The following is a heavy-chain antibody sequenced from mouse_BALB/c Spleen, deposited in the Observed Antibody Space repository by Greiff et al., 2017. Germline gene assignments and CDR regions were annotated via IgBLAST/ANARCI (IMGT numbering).Heavy chain of an antibody. CDR3: ARSPYDYEYYFDY. CDR1: GYSITSDYA. V-gene: IGHV3-2*02. D-gene: IGHD2-4*01. J-gene: IGHJ2*01. Sequence: DVKLVESGPGLVKPSQSLSLTCTVTGYSITSDYAWNWIRQFPGNKLEWMGYISYSGSTSYNPSLKSRISITRDTSKNQFFLQLNSVTTEDTATYYCARSPYDYEYYFDYWGQGTTLTVSS. CDR2: ISYSGST.